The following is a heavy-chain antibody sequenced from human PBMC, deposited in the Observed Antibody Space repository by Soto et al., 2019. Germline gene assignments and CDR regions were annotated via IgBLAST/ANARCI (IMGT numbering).Heavy chain of an antibody. CDR1: GGSISSYY. CDR2: IYYSGST. V-gene: IGHV4-59*12. CDR3: DRSFDYGAPDH. D-gene: IGHD4-17*01. J-gene: IGHJ4*02. Sequence: SETLSLTCTVSGGSISSYYWSWIRQPPGKGLEWIGYIYYSGSTNYNPSLKSRVTISVDRSKNQFSLILTSVTAADTAVYYCDRSFDYGAPDHWGQGTLVTVSS.